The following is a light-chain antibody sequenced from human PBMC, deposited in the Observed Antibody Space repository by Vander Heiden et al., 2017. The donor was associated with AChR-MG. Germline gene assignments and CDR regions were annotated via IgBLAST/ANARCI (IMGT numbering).Light chain of an antibody. CDR3: QQVNSYPPT. V-gene: IGKV1-13*02. J-gene: IGKJ4*01. Sequence: AFQFTQSPSSLSASVGHRVTITCRASQGISSALAWYQQKPGKAPKLLIYDASSLESGVPSRFSGSGSGTDFTLTISSLQPEDFATYYCQQVNSYPPTFGGRTKVEIK. CDR2: DAS. CDR1: QGISSA.